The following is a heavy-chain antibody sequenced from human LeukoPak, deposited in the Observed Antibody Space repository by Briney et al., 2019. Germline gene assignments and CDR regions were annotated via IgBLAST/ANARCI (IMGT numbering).Heavy chain of an antibody. V-gene: IGHV4-59*01. CDR3: ARLGHTRNWFDP. CDR1: GGSISSYY. Sequence: SETLSLTCTVSGGSISSYYWSWIRQPPGKGLEWIGYIYYSGSTNYNPSLKSRVTISVDTSKNQFSLKLSSVTAADTAVYYCARLGHTRNWFDPWGQGTLVTVSS. D-gene: IGHD2-2*01. J-gene: IGHJ5*02. CDR2: IYYSGST.